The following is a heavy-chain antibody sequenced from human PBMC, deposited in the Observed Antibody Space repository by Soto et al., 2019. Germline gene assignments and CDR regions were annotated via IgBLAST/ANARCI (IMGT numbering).Heavy chain of an antibody. V-gene: IGHV4-31*03. CDR2: ISYSGDT. D-gene: IGHD1-1*01. J-gene: IGHJ6*02. Sequence: PSETLSLTCTVSGGSISSGGSYWSWTPPHPEKGLEWIGYISYSGDTYYNPSLESRVTISVDTSKTQFSLKLSSVTAADTAVYFCARDRTVPTYYCMDVWGQGTTGTVSS. CDR3: ARDRTVPTYYCMDV. CDR1: GGSISSGGSY.